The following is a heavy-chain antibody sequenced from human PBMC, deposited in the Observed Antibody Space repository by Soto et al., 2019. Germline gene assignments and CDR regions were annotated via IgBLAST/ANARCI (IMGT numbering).Heavy chain of an antibody. Sequence: ASVKVSCKASGYSFTSYAMHWVRQAPGQRLEWMGWINAGNGNTKYSQKFQGRVTMSVDTSKNQFSLKLSSVTAADTAVYYCARHWGRGAAGTCYNWGQGTLVTVSS. J-gene: IGHJ4*02. CDR3: ARHWGRGAAGTCYN. CDR2: INAGNGNT. D-gene: IGHD6-13*01. V-gene: IGHV1-3*01. CDR1: GYSFTSYA.